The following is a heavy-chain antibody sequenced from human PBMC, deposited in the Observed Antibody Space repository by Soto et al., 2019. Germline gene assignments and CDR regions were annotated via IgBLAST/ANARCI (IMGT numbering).Heavy chain of an antibody. CDR3: ARSKHSSGWYSPYYGMDV. V-gene: IGHV2-70*11. Sequence: ESGPTLVNPTQTLTLTCTFSGFSLSTSGMCMSWIRQPPGKALEWLARIDWDDDKYYSTSLKTRLTISKDTSKNQVVLTMTNMDPVDTATYYCARSKHSSGWYSPYYGMDVWGQGTTVTVSS. CDR2: IDWDDDK. J-gene: IGHJ6*02. CDR1: GFSLSTSGMC. D-gene: IGHD6-19*01.